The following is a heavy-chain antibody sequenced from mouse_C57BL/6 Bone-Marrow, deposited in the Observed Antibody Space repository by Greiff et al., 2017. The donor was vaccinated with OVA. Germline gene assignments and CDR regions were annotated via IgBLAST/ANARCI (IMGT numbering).Heavy chain of an antibody. D-gene: IGHD1-1*01. Sequence: QVQLKQPGAELVRPGSSVKLSCKASGYTFTSYWMHWVKQRPIQGLEWIGNIDPSDSETHYNQKFKDKATLTVDKSSSTAYMQLSSLTSEDSAVYYCARSTTTVVGEEDYWGQGTTLTVSS. CDR1: GYTFTSYW. CDR2: IDPSDSET. J-gene: IGHJ2*01. CDR3: ARSTTTVVGEEDY. V-gene: IGHV1-52*01.